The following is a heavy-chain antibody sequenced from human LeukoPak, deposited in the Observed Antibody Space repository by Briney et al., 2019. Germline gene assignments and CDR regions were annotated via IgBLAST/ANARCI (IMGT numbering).Heavy chain of an antibody. D-gene: IGHD6-6*01. J-gene: IGHJ3*02. V-gene: IGHV3-33*01. Sequence: GGSLRLSCAASGFTFSSYGMHWVRQAPGKGLEWVAVIWYDGSNKYYADSVKGRFTISRDNSKNTLYLQMNSLRAEDTAVYYCAREILSSSPSDAFDIWGQGTMVTVSS. CDR1: GFTFSSYG. CDR3: AREILSSSPSDAFDI. CDR2: IWYDGSNK.